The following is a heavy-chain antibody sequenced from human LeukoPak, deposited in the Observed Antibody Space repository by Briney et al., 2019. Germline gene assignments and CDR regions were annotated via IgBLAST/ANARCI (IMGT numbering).Heavy chain of an antibody. J-gene: IGHJ3*02. Sequence: GGSLRLSCAASGFTFTDYAMHWVRQTPGEGLEWVAAISYDGSKKCYEDSVKGRFTISRDNSKNTLYVQMNSLEPEDTAVYYCARDYGRIWGQGSMVTVSS. D-gene: IGHD3-10*01. CDR2: ISYDGSKK. V-gene: IGHV3-30*04. CDR3: ARDYGRI. CDR1: GFTFTDYA.